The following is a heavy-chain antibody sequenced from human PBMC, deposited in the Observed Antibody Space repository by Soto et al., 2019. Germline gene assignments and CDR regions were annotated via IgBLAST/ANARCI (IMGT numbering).Heavy chain of an antibody. D-gene: IGHD4-17*01. Sequence: PGGSLRLSCAASGFTFSTYAMNWVRQAPGKGLEWVSRIGSSGTSTDYTDSVKGRFTISRDNSKNTLYLQMNSLRAEDTAVYYCARDEDPDYGDFYFHYWGQGTLVTVSS. CDR3: ARDEDPDYGDFYFHY. J-gene: IGHJ4*02. V-gene: IGHV3-23*01. CDR2: IGSSGTST. CDR1: GFTFSTYA.